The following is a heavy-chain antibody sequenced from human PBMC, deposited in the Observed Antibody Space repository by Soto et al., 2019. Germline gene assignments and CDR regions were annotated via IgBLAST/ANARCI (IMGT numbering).Heavy chain of an antibody. J-gene: IGHJ4*02. CDR1: GFTFSSYS. CDR3: ARMDDYGDYYFDY. D-gene: IGHD4-17*01. Sequence: GGSLRLSCAASGFTFSSYSMNWVRQAPGKGLEWVSSISSSSSYIYYADSVKGRFTISRDNAKNSLYLQMNSLRAEDTAVYYCARMDDYGDYYFDYWGQGTLVTVSS. V-gene: IGHV3-21*01. CDR2: ISSSSSYI.